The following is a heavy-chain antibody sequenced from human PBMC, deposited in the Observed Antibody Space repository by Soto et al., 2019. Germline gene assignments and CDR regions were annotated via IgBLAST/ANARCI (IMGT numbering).Heavy chain of an antibody. Sequence: WASVKVSCKASGYTFTRSGISWVRQAPGQGLEWMGWISGYNGDTNYAQKFQGRVTMTTDTSTTTAYMELRSLTSDDTAVYYCAKNGQPPYYYYGMDVWGQGTTVTVSS. D-gene: IGHD2-8*01. CDR2: ISGYNGDT. CDR1: GYTFTRSG. V-gene: IGHV1-18*01. CDR3: AKNGQPPYYYYGMDV. J-gene: IGHJ6*02.